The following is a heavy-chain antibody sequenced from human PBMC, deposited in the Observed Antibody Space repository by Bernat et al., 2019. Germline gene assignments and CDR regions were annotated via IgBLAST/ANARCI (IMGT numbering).Heavy chain of an antibody. D-gene: IGHD3-16*01. CDR2: INEGGSAT. Sequence: EVQLVESGGGLVQPGGCLRLSCAASGFTFSSYWMTLVRQAPGKGLEWVANINEGGSATYYVDSVRGRFTISRDNDRNSLYLQMNSLRAEDTAVYYCARGMIGGPSTKNWGQGTLVTVSS. V-gene: IGHV3-7*01. CDR1: GFTFSSYW. CDR3: ARGMIGGPSTKN. J-gene: IGHJ4*02.